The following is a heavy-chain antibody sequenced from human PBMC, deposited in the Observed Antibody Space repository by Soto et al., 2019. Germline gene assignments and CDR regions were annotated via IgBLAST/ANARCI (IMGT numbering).Heavy chain of an antibody. CDR2: IKQDGSEK. CDR3: ARTTILLPAATNRGAPYNYYALDV. D-gene: IGHD2-21*02. CDR1: GFSLSIYW. J-gene: IGHJ6*02. V-gene: IGHV3-7*03. Sequence: LRLSCTASGFSLSIYWMSWVRQAPGKGLEWVANIKQDGSEKKYVDSVKGRFTISRDNARNSLYLQMNSLGAEDTAIYYCARTTILLPAATNRGAPYNYYALDVWGQGTTVTVYS.